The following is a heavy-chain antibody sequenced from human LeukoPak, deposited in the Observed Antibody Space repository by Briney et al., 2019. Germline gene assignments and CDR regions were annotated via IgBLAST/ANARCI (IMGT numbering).Heavy chain of an antibody. CDR1: GFTFSSYA. CDR2: ISYDGSNK. Sequence: GGSLRLSCAASGFTFSSYAMHWVRQAPGKGLEWVAVISYDGSNKYYADSVKGRFTISRDDSKSIAYLQVNSLKTEDTAVYYCTGSFGELSFFAHWGQGTLVTVSS. J-gene: IGHJ4*02. V-gene: IGHV3-30*04. D-gene: IGHD3-10*01. CDR3: TGSFGELSFFAH.